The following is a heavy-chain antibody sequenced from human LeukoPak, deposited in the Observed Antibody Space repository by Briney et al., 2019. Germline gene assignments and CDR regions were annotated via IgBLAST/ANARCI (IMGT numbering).Heavy chain of an antibody. CDR1: GGSISSNSW. CDR2: IYHSGRT. CDR3: ARESGYCSGGSCYPDY. D-gene: IGHD2-15*01. V-gene: IGHV4-4*02. Sequence: PSGTLSLTCAVSGGSISSNSWWSWVRQPPGKGLEWIGEIYHSGRTNYNLSLKSRVTISVDTSKNQFSLKLSSVTAADTAVYYCARESGYCSGGSCYPDYWGQGTLITVSS. J-gene: IGHJ4*02.